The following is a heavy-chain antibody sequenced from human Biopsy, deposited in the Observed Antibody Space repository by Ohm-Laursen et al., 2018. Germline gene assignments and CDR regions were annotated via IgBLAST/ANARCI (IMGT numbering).Heavy chain of an antibody. Sequence: SETLSLTCSVSGDSISIYYWSWIRQPPGKGLEWIGDVYYSGSTNRNPSLKSRVTILVDTSKNQFSLKLNSVTAADTAVYYCGRREVVITHDAFDTWGQGTMVTVSS. CDR1: GDSISIYY. V-gene: IGHV4-59*08. CDR3: GRREVVITHDAFDT. CDR2: VYYSGST. D-gene: IGHD3-22*01. J-gene: IGHJ3*02.